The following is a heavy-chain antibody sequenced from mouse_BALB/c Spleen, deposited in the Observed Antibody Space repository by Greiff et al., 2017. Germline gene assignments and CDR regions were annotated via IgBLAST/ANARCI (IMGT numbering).Heavy chain of an antibody. CDR2: ISYSGST. J-gene: IGHJ1*01. CDR3: ARYPDGYYGYFDV. V-gene: IGHV3-8*02. Sequence: EVKLQESGPSLVKPSQTLSLTCSVTGDSITSGYWTWIRKFPGNKLEYMGYISYSGSTYYNPSLKRRISITRDTSKNQYYLQLNSVTTEDTATYYCARYPDGYYGYFDVWGAGTTVTVSS. D-gene: IGHD2-3*01. CDR1: GDSITSGY.